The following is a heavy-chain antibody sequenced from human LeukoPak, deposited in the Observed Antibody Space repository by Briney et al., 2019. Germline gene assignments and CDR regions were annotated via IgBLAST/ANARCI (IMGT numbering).Heavy chain of an antibody. CDR2: IYYSGNT. CDR3: ARHDNIVVVVAALAFDC. Sequence: PSETLSLTCIVSGGSISSSSHYWGWIRQPPGKGLEWIGNIYYSGNTYYNPSLKSLVTISVDTSKNQFSLKLSSVTAADTAVYYCARHDNIVVVVAALAFDCWGQGTLVTVSS. J-gene: IGHJ4*02. V-gene: IGHV4-39*01. CDR1: GGSISSSSHY. D-gene: IGHD2-15*01.